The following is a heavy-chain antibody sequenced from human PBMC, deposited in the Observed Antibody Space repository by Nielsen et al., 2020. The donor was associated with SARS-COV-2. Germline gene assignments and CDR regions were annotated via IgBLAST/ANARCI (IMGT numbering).Heavy chain of an antibody. CDR1: GFTFSSYG. J-gene: IGHJ4*02. V-gene: IGHV3-20*01. CDR2: INWNGGST. Sequence: GESLKISCAASGFTFSSYGMHWVRQAPGKGLEWVSGINWNGGSTGYADSVKGRFTISRDNAKNSLYLQMNSLRAEDTALYHCARAPDILTGYSQLDYWGQGTLVTVSS. D-gene: IGHD3-9*01. CDR3: ARAPDILTGYSQLDY.